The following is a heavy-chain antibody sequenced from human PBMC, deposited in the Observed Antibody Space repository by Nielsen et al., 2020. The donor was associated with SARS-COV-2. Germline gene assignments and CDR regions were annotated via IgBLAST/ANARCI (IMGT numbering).Heavy chain of an antibody. D-gene: IGHD2-21*01. CDR1: GFTLSRYG. CDR2: TWYDGTNK. CDR3: ARDGGIGYYFDY. J-gene: IGHJ4*02. V-gene: IGHV3-33*01. Sequence: GESLKISCAASGFTLSRYGMHWVRQAPGKGLEWVAVTWYDGTNKYYGDSVKGRFTISRDNSKNTLYLQMNSLRAEDTAVYYCARDGGIGYYFDYWGQGTLVTVSS.